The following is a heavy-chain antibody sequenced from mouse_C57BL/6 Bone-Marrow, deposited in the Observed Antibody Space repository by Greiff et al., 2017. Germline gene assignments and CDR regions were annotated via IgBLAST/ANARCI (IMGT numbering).Heavy chain of an antibody. CDR3: ARGTASTVVEGGYFDV. V-gene: IGHV1-66*01. Sequence: VQVVESGPELVKPGASVKISCKASGYSFTSYYIHWVKQRPGQGLEWIGWIYPGSGNTKYNEKFKGKATLTADTSSSTAYMQLSSLTSEDSAVYYCARGTASTVVEGGYFDVWGTGTTVTVSS. CDR1: GYSFTSYY. CDR2: IYPGSGNT. D-gene: IGHD1-1*01. J-gene: IGHJ1*03.